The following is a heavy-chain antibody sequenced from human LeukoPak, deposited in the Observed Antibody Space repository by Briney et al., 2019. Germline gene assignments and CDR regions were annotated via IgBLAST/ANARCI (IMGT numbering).Heavy chain of an antibody. D-gene: IGHD3-22*01. CDR1: GGSISSYY. V-gene: IGHV4-4*07. CDR3: ARDGYYDSSGYYQRGVYLN. J-gene: IGHJ4*02. Sequence: PSETLSLTCTVSGGSISSYYWSWIRQPAGKGLEWIGRIYTSGSTNYNPSLKSRVTMSVDTSKNQFSLKLSSVTAADTAVYYCARDGYYDSSGYYQRGVYLNWGQGTLVTVSS. CDR2: IYTSGST.